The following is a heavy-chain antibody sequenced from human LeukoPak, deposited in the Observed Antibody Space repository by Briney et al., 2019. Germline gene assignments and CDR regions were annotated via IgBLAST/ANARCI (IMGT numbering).Heavy chain of an antibody. CDR2: IYPGDSDT. CDR1: GYSFTNYW. D-gene: IGHD4-11*01. V-gene: IGHV5-51*01. Sequence: GESLKISCKGSGYSFTNYWIGWVRQMPGKGLEWMGIIYPGDSDTRYSPSFQGQVTISADKSISTAYLQWSCLEASDTAMYYCARSRSMTNFDFWGQGTLVTVSS. CDR3: ARSRSMTNFDF. J-gene: IGHJ4*02.